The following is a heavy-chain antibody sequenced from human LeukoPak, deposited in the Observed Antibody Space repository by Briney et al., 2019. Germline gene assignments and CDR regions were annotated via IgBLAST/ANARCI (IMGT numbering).Heavy chain of an antibody. CDR3: AKTRRNAAAQSPADY. V-gene: IGHV3-23*01. CDR1: RFTFSSYA. D-gene: IGHD6-13*01. J-gene: IGHJ4*02. Sequence: PGGSLRLACAASRFTFSSYAMSWVRQAPGKGLEWVSAISGSGGSTYYADSVKGRFTISRDNSKNTLYLQMNSLRAEDTAVYYCAKTRRNAAAQSPADYWGQGTLVTVSS. CDR2: ISGSGGST.